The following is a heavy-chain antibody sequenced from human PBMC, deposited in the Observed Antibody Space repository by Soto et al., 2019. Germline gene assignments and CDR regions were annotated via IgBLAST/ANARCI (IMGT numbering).Heavy chain of an antibody. D-gene: IGHD6-19*01. J-gene: IGHJ4*02. Sequence: QLQLQESGPGLVKPSETLSLTCTVSGGSISSSSYYWGWIRQPPGKGLEWIGSIYYSGSTYYNPSLKSRVTISVDTFKNQFSLKLSSVTAADTAVYYCARQGVLDPTGAGEGWLVGWGQGTLVTVSS. CDR2: IYYSGST. V-gene: IGHV4-39*01. CDR1: GGSISSSSYY. CDR3: ARQGVLDPTGAGEGWLVG.